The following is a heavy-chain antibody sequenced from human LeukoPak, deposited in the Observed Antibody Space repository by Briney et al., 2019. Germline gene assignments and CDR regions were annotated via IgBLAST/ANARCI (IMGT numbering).Heavy chain of an antibody. CDR1: GGSISSGGYY. Sequence: SETLSLTCTVSGGSISSGGYYWSWIRQHPGKGLEWIGYIYYSGSTYYNPSLKSRVTISVDTSKNQFSLKLSSVTAADTAVYYCARVMGDRYYYGSGAIDYWGQGTLVTVSS. D-gene: IGHD3-10*01. J-gene: IGHJ4*02. V-gene: IGHV4-31*03. CDR3: ARVMGDRYYYGSGAIDY. CDR2: IYYSGST.